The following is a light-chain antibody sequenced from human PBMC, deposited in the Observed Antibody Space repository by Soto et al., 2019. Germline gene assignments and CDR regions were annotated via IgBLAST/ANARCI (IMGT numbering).Light chain of an antibody. V-gene: IGLV1-51*01. Sequence: QSVLTQPPSASGTPGQRVTISCSGRSSDIGSNTVNWYQQLPGTAPKLLIYDDNKRPSGIPDRFSGSKSGTSATLGITGFQTGDEADYYCGSWDSSLSAYVFGTGTKV. CDR2: DDN. J-gene: IGLJ1*01. CDR1: SSDIGSNT. CDR3: GSWDSSLSAYV.